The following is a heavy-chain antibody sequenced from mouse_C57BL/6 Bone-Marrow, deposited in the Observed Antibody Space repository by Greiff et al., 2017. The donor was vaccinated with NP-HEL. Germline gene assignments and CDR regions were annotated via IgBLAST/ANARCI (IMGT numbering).Heavy chain of an antibody. Sequence: VQLQQPGAELVKPGASVKLSCKASGYTFTSYWMHWVKQRPGQGLEWIGMIHPNSGSTNYNEKFKSKATLTVDKSSSPAYLQLSSLTSEVSAVYYCANYVYFDYGGRGTALTVSS. J-gene: IGHJ2*01. CDR2: IHPNSGST. CDR3: ANYVYFDY. V-gene: IGHV1-64*01. CDR1: GYTFTSYW. D-gene: IGHD2-4*01.